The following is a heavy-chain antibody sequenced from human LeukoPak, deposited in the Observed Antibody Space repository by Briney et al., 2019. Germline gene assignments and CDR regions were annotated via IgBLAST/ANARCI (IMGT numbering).Heavy chain of an antibody. CDR2: INHSGST. D-gene: IGHD5-12*01. Sequence: SETLSLTCAVYGGSFSGYYWSWIRQPPGKGLEWIGEINHSGSTNYNPSLKSRVTISVDTSKNQSSLNLSSVTAADTAVYYCARGMGDSGFNFDYWGQGTLVTVSS. V-gene: IGHV4-34*01. CDR3: ARGMGDSGFNFDY. CDR1: GGSFSGYY. J-gene: IGHJ4*02.